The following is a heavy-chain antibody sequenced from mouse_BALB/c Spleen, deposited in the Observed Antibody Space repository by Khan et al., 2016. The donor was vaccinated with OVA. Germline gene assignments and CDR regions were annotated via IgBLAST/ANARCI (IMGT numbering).Heavy chain of an antibody. Sequence: QIQLVQSGPELKKSGETVQISCKASGFTFTNYGMNWVKQAPGKGLKWMGWINTYTGEPTFADDFKGRFAFSLETSASTAYLQINSLKNEDTATYCCARVGYNGTMDCWGQGTSVTVSS. D-gene: IGHD2-14*01. CDR2: INTYTGEP. CDR1: GFTFTNYG. CDR3: ARVGYNGTMDC. V-gene: IGHV9-3-1*01. J-gene: IGHJ4*01.